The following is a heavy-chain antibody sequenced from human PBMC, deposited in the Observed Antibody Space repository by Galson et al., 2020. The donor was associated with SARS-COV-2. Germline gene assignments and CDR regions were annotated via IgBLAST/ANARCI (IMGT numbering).Heavy chain of an antibody. J-gene: IGHJ6*02. V-gene: IGHV1-8*01. CDR2: MNPNSGNT. CDR1: GYTFTSYD. D-gene: IGHD6-13*01. Sequence: ASVKVSCKASGYTFTSYDINWVRQATGQGLEWMGWMNPNSGNTGYAQKFQGRVTMTRNTSISTAYMELSSLRSEDTAVYYCERVMDGSSSWYSNYYYYGMDVWGQGTTVTVSS. CDR3: ERVMDGSSSWYSNYYYYGMDV.